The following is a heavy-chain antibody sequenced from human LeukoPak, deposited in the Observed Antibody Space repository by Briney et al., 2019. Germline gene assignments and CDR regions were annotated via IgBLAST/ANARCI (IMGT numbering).Heavy chain of an antibody. CDR2: ISTSSSYI. V-gene: IGHV3-21*01. D-gene: IGHD3-22*01. Sequence: GGSLRLSCAASGFTFSSYIMNWVRQAPGKGLEWVSSISTSSSYICYADSVKGRFTISRDNAKNSLYLQMNSLRAEDTAVYYCARPTTLYYYDSSGYYDYWGLGTLVTVSS. J-gene: IGHJ4*02. CDR1: GFTFSSYI. CDR3: ARPTTLYYYDSSGYYDY.